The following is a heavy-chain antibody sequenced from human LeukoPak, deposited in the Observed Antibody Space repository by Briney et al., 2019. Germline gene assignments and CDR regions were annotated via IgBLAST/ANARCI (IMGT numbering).Heavy chain of an antibody. D-gene: IGHD1-14*01. CDR1: GFTFSSYA. CDR2: ISYDGSNK. J-gene: IGHJ6*02. CDR3: IKDIRPGGMDV. Sequence: GGSLRLSCAASGFTFSSYAMHWVRQAPGKGLEWVAVISYDGSNKYYADSVKGRFTSSRDNAKNSLYLQMNSLRAEDTAIYYCIKDIRPGGMDVWGQGITVTVSS. V-gene: IGHV3-30-3*02.